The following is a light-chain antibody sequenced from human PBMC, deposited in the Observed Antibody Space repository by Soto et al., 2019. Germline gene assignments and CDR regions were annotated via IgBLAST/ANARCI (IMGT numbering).Light chain of an antibody. CDR1: QTVKTY. V-gene: IGKV1-39*01. Sequence: DVQMTQSPSSLSASVGDSVTITCRSSQTVKTYLNWYQHKPGKAQQLLIYASSRLQTGVASRFSGSGSGTYFSLTISSLQPEDFAPYYCQQTSTTPGTFGQGTKVEIK. CDR3: QQTSTTPGT. J-gene: IGKJ1*01. CDR2: ASS.